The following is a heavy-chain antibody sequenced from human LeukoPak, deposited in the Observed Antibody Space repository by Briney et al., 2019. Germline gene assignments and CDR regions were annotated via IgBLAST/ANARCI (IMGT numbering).Heavy chain of an antibody. CDR3: AKSGGYGLIDY. CDR1: GASVSGSNYY. J-gene: IGHJ4*02. V-gene: IGHV4-39*01. D-gene: IGHD1-26*01. Sequence: PSETLSLTCAVSGASVSGSNYYWGWIRQPPGKGLEWIGNIYSSGSTYYNASLQSRVTISIDTSKNQFSLGLNSVTAADTAMYFCAKSGGYGLIDYWGQGTRVIVSS. CDR2: IYSSGST.